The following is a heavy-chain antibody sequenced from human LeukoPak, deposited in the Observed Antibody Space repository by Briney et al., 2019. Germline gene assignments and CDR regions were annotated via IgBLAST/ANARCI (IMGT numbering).Heavy chain of an antibody. D-gene: IGHD3-22*01. CDR3: ATSISYYYDSSGSDY. V-gene: IGHV1-24*01. J-gene: IGHJ4*02. CDR1: GYTLTELS. Sequence: ASVKVSCKVSGYTLTELSMHWVRLAPGKGLEWMGGFDPEDGETIYAQKFQGRVTMTEDTSTDTAYMELSSLRSEDTAVYYCATSISYYYDSSGSDYWGQGTLVTVSS. CDR2: FDPEDGET.